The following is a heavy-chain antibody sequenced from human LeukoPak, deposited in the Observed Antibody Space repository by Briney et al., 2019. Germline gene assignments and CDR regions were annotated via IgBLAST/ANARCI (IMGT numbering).Heavy chain of an antibody. Sequence: GGSLRLSCAASGLTFSSYSMTWVRQAPGKGLEWVSSISGSSSYIYYADSVKGRSTISRDNAKNSLYLQMNSLRAEDTAVYYCARDGFGELFSAFDYWGQGTLVTVSS. J-gene: IGHJ4*02. CDR3: ARDGFGELFSAFDY. CDR2: ISGSSSYI. CDR1: GLTFSSYS. D-gene: IGHD3-10*01. V-gene: IGHV3-21*01.